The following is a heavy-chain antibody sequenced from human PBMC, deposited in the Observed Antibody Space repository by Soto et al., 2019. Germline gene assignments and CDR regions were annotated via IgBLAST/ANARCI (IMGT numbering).Heavy chain of an antibody. CDR1: GFIFSSYS. D-gene: IGHD7-27*01. Sequence: EVQLVESGGGLVKPGGSLRLSCEASGFIFSSYSMNWVRQAPGKGLEWVSSISSGSGYIYYADSVKGRFTISRDNAKNSLYLQINSLRAEDTAVYYCARRGETTGDRAGLSDSWGQGTLVTVSS. CDR3: ARRGETTGDRAGLSDS. CDR2: ISSGSGYI. V-gene: IGHV3-21*01. J-gene: IGHJ4*02.